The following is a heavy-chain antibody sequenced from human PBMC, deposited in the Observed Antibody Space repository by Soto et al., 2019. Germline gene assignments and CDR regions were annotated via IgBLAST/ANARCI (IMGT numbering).Heavy chain of an antibody. J-gene: IGHJ5*02. Sequence: ASVKVSCKASGYAFTSYDINWVVQVHGQGLEWMGWLNPNSGNTGYAQKFQGRVTLSRNPSLSTAYMELSSLRSADTAVYYCARGSSWYNWFDPCGQGPLVIVSS. CDR2: LNPNSGNT. V-gene: IGHV1-8*01. D-gene: IGHD6-13*01. CDR3: ARGSSWYNWFDP. CDR1: GYAFTSYD.